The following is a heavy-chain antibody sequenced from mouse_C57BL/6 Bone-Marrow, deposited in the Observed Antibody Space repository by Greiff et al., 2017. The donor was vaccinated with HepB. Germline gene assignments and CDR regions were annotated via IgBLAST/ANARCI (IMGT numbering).Heavy chain of an antibody. CDR3: ARYPPYDPWFAY. CDR1: GYTFTSYW. V-gene: IGHV1-64*01. CDR2: IHPNSGST. D-gene: IGHD2-3*01. Sequence: VQLQQPGAELVKPGASVKLSCKASGYTFTSYWMHWVKQRPGQGLEWIGMIHPNSGSTNYNEKFKSKATLTVDKSSSTAYMQLSSLTSEDSAVYYCARYPPYDPWFAYWGQGTLVTVSA. J-gene: IGHJ3*01.